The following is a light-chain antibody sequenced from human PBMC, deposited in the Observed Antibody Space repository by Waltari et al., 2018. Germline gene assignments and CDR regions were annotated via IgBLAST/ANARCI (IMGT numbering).Light chain of an antibody. CDR1: TREA. V-gene: IGLV2-23*01. CDR2: DGN. Sequence: QSALTQPASVPGSPGPSITLSCTGPTREASWYQQHPGKVPKLILYDGNKRPSGISNRFSGSKSADAASLTISGLQADDEADYYCSCFTTTNTLVFGGGTKVTVL. CDR3: SCFTTTNTLV. J-gene: IGLJ2*01.